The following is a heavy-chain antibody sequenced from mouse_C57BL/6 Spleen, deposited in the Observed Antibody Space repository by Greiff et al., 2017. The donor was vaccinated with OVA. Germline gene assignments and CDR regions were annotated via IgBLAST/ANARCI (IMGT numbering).Heavy chain of an antibody. CDR1: GFTFSDYY. CDR3: ARHGYGSSYDWYFDV. Sequence: EVKLVESGGGLVQPGGSLKLSCAASGFTFSDYYMYWVRQTPEKRLEWVAYISNGGGSTYYPDTVKGRFTLSRDNAKNTLYLQMSRLKSEDTAMYYCARHGYGSSYDWYFDVWGTGTTVTVSS. V-gene: IGHV5-12*01. D-gene: IGHD1-1*01. J-gene: IGHJ1*03. CDR2: ISNGGGST.